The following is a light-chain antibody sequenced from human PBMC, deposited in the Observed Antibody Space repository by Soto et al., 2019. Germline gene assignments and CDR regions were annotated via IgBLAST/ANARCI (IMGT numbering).Light chain of an antibody. V-gene: IGKV3-20*01. CDR2: DAS. CDR1: QSIPSNY. J-gene: IGKJ1*01. CDR3: QQYGYSPPWT. Sequence: EIVLTQSPATLSLSPGERATLSCRASQSIPSNYLAWYQQKPGQAPRLLICDASSRATGIPDRFSGSGSGTDFTLTISRLEPEDLGVYYCQQYGYSPPWTFGQGTKVDIK.